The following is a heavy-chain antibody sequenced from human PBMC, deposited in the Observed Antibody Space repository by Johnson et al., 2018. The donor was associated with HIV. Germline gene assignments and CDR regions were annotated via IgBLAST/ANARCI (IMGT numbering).Heavy chain of an antibody. Sequence: QVQLVESGGGLVKPGGSLRLSCAASGFTFSNAWMNWVRQAPGKGLEWVSFISSRGSIIYYADSVKGRFTISRDNAENSLYLQMNNLRAEDTAVYYCGRHRDDAFDIWGRGTMVTVSS. D-gene: IGHD2-21*02. CDR2: ISSRGSII. V-gene: IGHV3-11*04. CDR3: GRHRDDAFDI. J-gene: IGHJ3*02. CDR1: GFTFSNAW.